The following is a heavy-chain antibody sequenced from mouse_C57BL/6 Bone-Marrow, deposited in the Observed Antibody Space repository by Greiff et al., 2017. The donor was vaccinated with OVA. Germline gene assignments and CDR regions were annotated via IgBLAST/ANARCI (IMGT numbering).Heavy chain of an antibody. D-gene: IGHD1-1*01. CDR3: ARRVYGSSPYWYFDV. V-gene: IGHV1-18*01. CDR2: INPNNGGT. CDR1: GYTFTDYN. J-gene: IGHJ1*03. Sequence: EVKLQESGPELVKPGASVKISCKASGYTFTDYNMDWVKQSHGKSLEWIGDINPNNGGTIYNQKFKGKATLTVDKASSTAYMELRSLTSEDTAVYYCARRVYGSSPYWYFDVWGTGTTVTVSS.